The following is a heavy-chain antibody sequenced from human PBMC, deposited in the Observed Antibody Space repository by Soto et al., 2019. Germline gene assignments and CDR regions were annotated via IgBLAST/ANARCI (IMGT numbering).Heavy chain of an antibody. CDR3: AKATATGGGAFDI. Sequence: PGGSLRLSCAASGSTCRSYDMSWVRQAPGKGLEWVSTILVGGSTHYPDSVKGRFTISRDNSKNTVFLQMNSLTAGDTAVYYCAKATATGGGAFDICGQGTMVTVSS. D-gene: IGHD2-8*02. V-gene: IGHV3-23*01. CDR2: ILVGGST. CDR1: GSTCRSYD. J-gene: IGHJ3*02.